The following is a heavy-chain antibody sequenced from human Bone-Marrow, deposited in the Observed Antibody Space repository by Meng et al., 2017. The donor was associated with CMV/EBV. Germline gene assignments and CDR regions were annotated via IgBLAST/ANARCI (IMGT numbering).Heavy chain of an antibody. V-gene: IGHV3-21*01. D-gene: IGHD1-26*01. CDR3: ARDYPLTSGSLV. CDR2: ISSSSSYI. Sequence: GESLKISCAASGFTFSSYSVNWVRQAPGKGLEWVSSISSSSSYIYYADSVKGRFTISRDNAKNSLYLQMNSLRAEDTAVYYCARDYPLTSGSLVWGQGTLDTVSS. CDR1: GFTFSSYS. J-gene: IGHJ1*01.